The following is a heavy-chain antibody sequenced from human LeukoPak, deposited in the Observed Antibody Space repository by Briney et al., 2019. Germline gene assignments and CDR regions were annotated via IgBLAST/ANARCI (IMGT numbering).Heavy chain of an antibody. CDR3: ARDIRITMVRGVNDYFDY. CDR2: ISSSSSYI. D-gene: IGHD3-10*01. J-gene: IGHJ4*02. Sequence: TGGSLRLSCAASGFTFSSYSMNWVRQAPGKGLEWVSSISSSSSYIYYADSVKGRFTISRDNAKNSLYLQMNSLRAEDTAVYYCARDIRITMVRGVNDYFDYWGQGTLVTVSS. V-gene: IGHV3-21*01. CDR1: GFTFSSYS.